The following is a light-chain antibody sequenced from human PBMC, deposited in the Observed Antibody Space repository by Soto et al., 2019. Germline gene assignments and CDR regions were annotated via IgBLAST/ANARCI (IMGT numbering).Light chain of an antibody. V-gene: IGLV2-14*01. CDR3: SSYTDSTHVI. Sequence: QSVLTQPASVSGYPGQSITISCTGTSSDVGGYNYVSWFQQHPGKAPKLMIYDVSYRPSGVSNRFSGSKSGNTASLTISGLQAEDEADYYCSSYTDSTHVIFGGGTKVTVL. CDR2: DVS. J-gene: IGLJ2*01. CDR1: SSDVGGYNY.